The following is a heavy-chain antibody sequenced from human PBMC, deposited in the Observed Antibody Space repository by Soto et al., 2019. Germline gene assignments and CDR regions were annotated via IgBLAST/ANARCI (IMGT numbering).Heavy chain of an antibody. CDR2: INSDGSST. CDR1: GFTFSSYW. J-gene: IGHJ6*02. D-gene: IGHD6-13*01. CDR3: AREFHSGIAAAQGMDV. Sequence: EVQLVESGGGLVQPGGSLRLSCAASGFTFSSYWMHWVRQAPGKGLVWVSRINSDGSSTSYADSVKGRFTISRDNAKNTLYLQMNSLRAEDTAVYYCAREFHSGIAAAQGMDVWGQGTTVTVSS. V-gene: IGHV3-74*01.